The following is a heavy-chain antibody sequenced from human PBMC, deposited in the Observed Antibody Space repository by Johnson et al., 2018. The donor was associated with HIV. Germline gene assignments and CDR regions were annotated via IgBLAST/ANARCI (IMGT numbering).Heavy chain of an antibody. CDR1: GITFSSYG. CDR3: AKDSLVMAATPAAFDI. CDR2: IRYDGSNK. Sequence: QVQLVESGGGLVKPGGSLRLSCAASGITFSSYGMHWVRQAPGRGLEWVAFIRYDGSNKYYADSVKGRFTISRDNSKNTLYLQMNSLRGEDTAVYFCAKDSLVMAATPAAFDIWGQGTRVTVSS. D-gene: IGHD1-26*01. J-gene: IGHJ3*02. V-gene: IGHV3-30*02.